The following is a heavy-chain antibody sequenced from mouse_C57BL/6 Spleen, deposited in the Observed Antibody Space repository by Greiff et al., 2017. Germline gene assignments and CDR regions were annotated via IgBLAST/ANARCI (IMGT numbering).Heavy chain of an antibody. V-gene: IGHV1-52*01. CDR3: ARGPFITTVVASGYYDY. Sequence: QVQLQQSGAELVRPGSSVKLSCKASGYTFTSYWMHWVKQRPIQGLEWIGNIDPSDSETHYNQKFKDKATLTVDKSSSTAYMQLSSLTSEDSAVYYCARGPFITTVVASGYYDYWGQSTTLTISS. CDR2: IDPSDSET. CDR1: GYTFTSYW. J-gene: IGHJ2*01. D-gene: IGHD1-1*01.